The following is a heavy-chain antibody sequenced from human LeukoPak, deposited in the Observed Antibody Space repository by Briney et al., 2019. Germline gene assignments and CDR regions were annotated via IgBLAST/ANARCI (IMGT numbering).Heavy chain of an antibody. CDR3: ARLVLTYYYDSSGLLDY. CDR1: GFTFDDYG. J-gene: IGHJ4*02. V-gene: IGHV3-20*04. D-gene: IGHD3-22*01. CDR2: INWNGGST. Sequence: PGGSLRLSCAASGFTFDDYGMSWVRQAPGKGLEWVSGINWNGGSTTYADSVKGRFTISRDNGKNSLYLQMNSLRAEDTAVYYCARLVLTYYYDSSGLLDYWGQGTLVTVSS.